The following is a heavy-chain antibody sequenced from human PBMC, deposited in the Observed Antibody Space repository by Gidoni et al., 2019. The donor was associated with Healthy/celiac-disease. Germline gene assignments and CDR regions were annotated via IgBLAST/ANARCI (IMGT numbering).Heavy chain of an antibody. CDR3: ARGEVMDV. D-gene: IGHD1-26*01. CDR1: GYTFTSYY. J-gene: IGHJ6*02. Sequence: QVQLVQSRPEAKKPSASVTASCTASGYTFTSYYMHWVRQAPGQGLEWMGIINPSGGSTSYAQKFQGRVTMTRETSTSTVYMELSSLRSEDTAVYYWARGEVMDVWGQGTTVTVSS. V-gene: IGHV1-46*01. CDR2: INPSGGST.